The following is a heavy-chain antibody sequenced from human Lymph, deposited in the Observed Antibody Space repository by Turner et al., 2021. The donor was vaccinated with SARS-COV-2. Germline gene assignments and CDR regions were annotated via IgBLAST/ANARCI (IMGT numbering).Heavy chain of an antibody. Sequence: QVQLVQSGAEVKKPGSSVKVSCKASACAFSSHVISWVGQAPGQGLEWMGGIIPMFGTAKYAQKFQGRVTITADESTSTAYMELTSLRSEDTAVYYCARVGSSVVPYYYYGMDVWGQGTTVTVSS. CDR1: ACAFSSHV. D-gene: IGHD3-22*01. CDR2: IIPMFGTA. CDR3: ARVGSSVVPYYYYGMDV. V-gene: IGHV1-69*01. J-gene: IGHJ6*02.